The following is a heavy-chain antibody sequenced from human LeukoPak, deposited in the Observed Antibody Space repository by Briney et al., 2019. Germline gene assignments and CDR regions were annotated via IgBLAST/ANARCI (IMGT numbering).Heavy chain of an antibody. V-gene: IGHV1-18*01. J-gene: IGHJ4*02. Sequence: ASVKVSCKASGYTFTSYGISWVRQAPGQGLEWMGWISAYNGNTNYAQKLQGRVTMTTDTSTSTAYMELRSLRPDDTAVYYCARDGLAYCGGDCYWVGDWGQGTLVTVSS. CDR3: ARDGLAYCGGDCYWVGD. D-gene: IGHD2-21*02. CDR2: ISAYNGNT. CDR1: GYTFTSYG.